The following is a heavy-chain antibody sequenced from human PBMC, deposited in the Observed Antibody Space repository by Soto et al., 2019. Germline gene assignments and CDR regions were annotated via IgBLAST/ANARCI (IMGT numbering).Heavy chain of an antibody. J-gene: IGHJ6*02. CDR1: GYTFTSHD. CDR2: MNPNSGNT. CDR3: ARGTGTMYSYYYYGMDV. Sequence: ASVTVSCKASGYTFTSHDINWVRQATGQGLEWMGWMNPNSGNTGYAQKFRGRVTMTRNTSISTAYMELSSLRSEDTAVYYCARGTGTMYSYYYYGMDVWGQGTTVTVSS. D-gene: IGHD1-7*01. V-gene: IGHV1-8*01.